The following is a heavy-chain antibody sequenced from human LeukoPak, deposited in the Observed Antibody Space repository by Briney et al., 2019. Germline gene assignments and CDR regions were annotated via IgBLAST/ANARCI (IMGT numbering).Heavy chain of an antibody. V-gene: IGHV1-2*02. J-gene: IGHJ6*03. CDR3: ARGIRGSGWPRGDYYYMDV. CDR2: INPNSGGT. Sequence: ASVKVSCKASGYTFSDYYIHWVRQAPGQGLEWMAWINPNSGGTNYAQRFEGRVTMTRDTSISTAYMELSRLTSDDAAVYYCARGIRGSGWPRGDYYYMDVWGKGTTVTISS. D-gene: IGHD6-19*01. CDR1: GYTFSDYY.